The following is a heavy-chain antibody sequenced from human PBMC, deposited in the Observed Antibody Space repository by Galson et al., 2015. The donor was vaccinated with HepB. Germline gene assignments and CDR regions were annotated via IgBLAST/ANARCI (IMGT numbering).Heavy chain of an antibody. V-gene: IGHV4-39*01. CDR1: GGSISSGNYY. CDR2: IYYSGST. J-gene: IGHJ4*02. D-gene: IGHD3-10*01. CDR3: ARVGHYYGSGSYVDY. Sequence: SETLSLTCTVSGGSISSGNYYWGWIRQPPGTGLEWIGSIYYSGSTYYNPSLKSRVTISVDTSKNQFSLKLSSVTAADTAVYYCARVGHYYGSGSYVDYWGQGALVTVSS.